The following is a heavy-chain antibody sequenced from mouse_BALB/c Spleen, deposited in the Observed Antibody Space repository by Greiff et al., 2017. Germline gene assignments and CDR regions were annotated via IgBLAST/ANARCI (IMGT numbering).Heavy chain of an antibody. V-gene: IGHV1-4*01. Sequence: QVQLQQSGAELARPGASVKMSCKASGYTFSSYTMHWVKQRPGKGLEWIGYINPSSGYTNYNQKFKEKATVTADKSSSTAYMQLSSLTSEDAAVYYCARGAYFDYWGQGTTLTVSS. CDR2: INPSSGYT. D-gene: IGHD3-1*01. CDR3: ARGAYFDY. CDR1: GYTFSSYT. J-gene: IGHJ2*01.